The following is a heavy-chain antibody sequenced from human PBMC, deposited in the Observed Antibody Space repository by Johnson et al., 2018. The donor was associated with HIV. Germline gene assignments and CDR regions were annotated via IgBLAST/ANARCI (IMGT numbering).Heavy chain of an antibody. CDR1: GFTVSSNY. V-gene: IGHV3-53*01. CDR3: AKAGPREYSSSLDAFDI. CDR2: IYSGGST. J-gene: IGHJ3*02. Sequence: VQLVESGGGLIQPGGSLRLSCAASGFTVSSNYMSWVRQAPGKGLEWVSVIYSGGSTYYADSVKGRLTISRDNSKNYLYLQMNSLRAEDTALYYCAKAGPREYSSSLDAFDIWGQGTIVSVSS. D-gene: IGHD6-6*01.